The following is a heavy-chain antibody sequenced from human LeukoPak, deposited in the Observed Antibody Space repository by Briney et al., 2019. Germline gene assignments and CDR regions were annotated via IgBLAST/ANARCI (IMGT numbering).Heavy chain of an antibody. CDR2: IYHSGST. J-gene: IGHJ4*02. CDR3: ARNAYYDFWSGPTHFDY. CDR1: GGSISSGGYS. V-gene: IGHV4-30-2*01. D-gene: IGHD3-3*01. Sequence: SETLSLTCAVSGGSISSGGYSWSWIRQPPGKGLEWIGYIYHSGSTYYNPSLKSRVTISVDRSKNQFSLKLSSVTAADTAVYYCARNAYYDFWSGPTHFDYWGQGTLVTVSS.